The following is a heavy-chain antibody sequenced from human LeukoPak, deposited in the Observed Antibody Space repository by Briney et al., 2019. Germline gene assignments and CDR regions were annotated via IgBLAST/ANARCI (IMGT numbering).Heavy chain of an antibody. CDR3: ARGDPYYDSSVGTFADKEAFDI. CDR1: GYTFTGYY. Sequence: ASVKVSCKASGYTFTGYYMHWVRQAPGQGLEWMGWINPNSGGTNYAQKFQGRVTMTRDTSISTAYMELSSLRSEDTAVYYCARGDPYYDSSVGTFADKEAFDIWGQGTMVTVSS. J-gene: IGHJ3*02. CDR2: INPNSGGT. D-gene: IGHD3-22*01. V-gene: IGHV1-2*02.